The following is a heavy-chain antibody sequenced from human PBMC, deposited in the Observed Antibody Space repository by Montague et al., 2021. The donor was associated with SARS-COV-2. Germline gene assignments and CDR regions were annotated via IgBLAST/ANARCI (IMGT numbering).Heavy chain of an antibody. J-gene: IGHJ4*02. Sequence: SETLSLTCAVSGDSMSSGSYYWSWVRQPPGKGLEWIGYVYHTGSTNYNPSLKSRVTLSIDTSKNQFSLNLTSVTAADTAVYYCVREKYYFDDSGSKWGQGTLVTV. V-gene: IGHV4-61*01. D-gene: IGHD3-22*01. CDR3: VREKYYFDDSGSK. CDR2: VYHTGST. CDR1: GDSMSSGSYY.